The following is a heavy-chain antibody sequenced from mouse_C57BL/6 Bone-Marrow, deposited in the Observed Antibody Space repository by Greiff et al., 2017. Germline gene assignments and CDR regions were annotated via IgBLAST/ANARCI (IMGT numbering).Heavy chain of an antibody. V-gene: IGHV7-3*01. D-gene: IGHD4-1*02. CDR2: LRNKANGYTT. CDR3: ASPQLGSWFAY. Sequence: EVMLVESGGGLVKPGGSLSLSCAASGFTFTDYYMSWVRQPPGKALEWLGFLRNKANGYTTEYSASVKGRFTISRDTSQSILYLQMNALGAEDSATYYCASPQLGSWFAYWGQGTLVTVSA. J-gene: IGHJ3*01. CDR1: GFTFTDYY.